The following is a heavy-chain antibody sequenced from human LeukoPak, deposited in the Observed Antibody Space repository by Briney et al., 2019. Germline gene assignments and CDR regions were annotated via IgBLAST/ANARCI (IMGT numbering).Heavy chain of an antibody. J-gene: IGHJ3*02. CDR2: INPSGGST. D-gene: IGHD2-2*01. V-gene: IGHV1-46*01. CDR3: ARGRGVVVPAAPTGDPFDI. Sequence: ASVKVSCKASGYTFTSYYMHWVRQAPGQGLEWMGIINPSGGSTSYAQKFQGRVTMTRDTSASTVYMELSSLTSEDTAVYYCARGRGVVVPAAPTGDPFDIWGQGTMVTVSS. CDR1: GYTFTSYY.